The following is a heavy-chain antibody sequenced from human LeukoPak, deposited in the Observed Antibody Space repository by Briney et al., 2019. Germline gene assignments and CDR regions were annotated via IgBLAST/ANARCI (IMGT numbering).Heavy chain of an antibody. CDR2: INSDGSAT. CDR3: ARGTAGYHSSYFDY. CDR1: GLTFGSPW. D-gene: IGHD3-16*02. V-gene: IGHV3-74*01. Sequence: PGGSLRLSCAASGLTFGSPWMHWVRQAPGKGLVWVSRINSDGSATAYADSVKGRFTISRDNAENTLYLQMNSLRAEDTAVYYCARGTAGYHSSYFDYWAREPWSPSPQ. J-gene: IGHJ4*02.